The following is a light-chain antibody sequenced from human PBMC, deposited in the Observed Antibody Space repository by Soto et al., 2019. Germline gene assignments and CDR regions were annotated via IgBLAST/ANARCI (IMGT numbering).Light chain of an antibody. J-gene: IGLJ2*01. CDR3: ALYVGTGTVV. CDR2: STN. CDR1: SGSVLTSYY. V-gene: IGLV8-61*01. Sequence: QTVVSQEPSFSVSPGGTVTLTCDLTSGSVLTSYYPTWYQQTPGQAPRTLIYSTNIRSSRVPDRFSGSILGNKAALTITGAQADDESDYYCALYVGTGTVVFGGGTKLTVL.